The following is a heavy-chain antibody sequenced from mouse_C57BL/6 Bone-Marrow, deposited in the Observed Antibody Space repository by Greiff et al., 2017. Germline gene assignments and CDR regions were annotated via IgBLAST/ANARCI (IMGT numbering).Heavy chain of an antibody. Sequence: EVQRVESGGGLVKPGGSLKLSCAASGFTFSSYAMSWVRQTPEKRLEWVATISDGGSYTYYPDNVKGRFTISRDNAKNNLYLQMSHLKSEDTAMYYCARDRDYSNYVPFAYWGQGTLVTVSA. CDR2: ISDGGSYT. D-gene: IGHD2-5*01. CDR3: ARDRDYSNYVPFAY. CDR1: GFTFSSYA. J-gene: IGHJ3*01. V-gene: IGHV5-4*01.